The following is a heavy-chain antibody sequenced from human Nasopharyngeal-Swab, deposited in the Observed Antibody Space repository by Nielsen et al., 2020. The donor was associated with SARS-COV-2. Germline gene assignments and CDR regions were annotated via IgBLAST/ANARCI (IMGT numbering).Heavy chain of an antibody. CDR3: ARARDYMDV. V-gene: IGHV4-34*01. J-gene: IGHJ6*03. CDR2: INHSGST. CDR1: GGSFTGYY. Sequence: SETPSLTCAVYGGSFTGYYCSWIRQPPGKGLEWIGEINHSGSTNYNPSLKSRVTISVDTSKNQFSLKLSSVTAADTAVYYCARARDYMDVWGKGTTVTVSS.